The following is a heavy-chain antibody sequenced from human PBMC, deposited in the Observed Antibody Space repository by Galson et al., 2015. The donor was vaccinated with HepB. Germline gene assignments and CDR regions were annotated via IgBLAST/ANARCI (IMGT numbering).Heavy chain of an antibody. D-gene: IGHD6-19*01. Sequence: ETLSLTCAVYGGSFSGYFWSWIRQSPGKGLEWIGEINHGGGSSYNPSLKSRVTISVDKSKNLFSLKLTSVTAADTAVYYCARGRGFSSGALGGYWGQGTLVTVSS. J-gene: IGHJ4*02. CDR3: ARGRGFSSGALGGY. V-gene: IGHV4-34*01. CDR2: INHGGGS. CDR1: GGSFSGYF.